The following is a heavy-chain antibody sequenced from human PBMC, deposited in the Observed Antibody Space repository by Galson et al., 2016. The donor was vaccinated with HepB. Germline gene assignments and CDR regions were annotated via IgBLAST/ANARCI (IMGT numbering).Heavy chain of an antibody. V-gene: IGHV3-74*01. D-gene: IGHD1-26*01. CDR1: GFTFSSHG. Sequence: SLRLSCAASGFTFSSHGMPWVRQAPGKGLVWVSRINTDGSSTSYADSVKGGFTISRDNAKNTLYLQMNGLRAEDTAVYYCARGGSRPIDYWGQGTLVTVSS. CDR2: INTDGSST. CDR3: ARGGSRPIDY. J-gene: IGHJ4*02.